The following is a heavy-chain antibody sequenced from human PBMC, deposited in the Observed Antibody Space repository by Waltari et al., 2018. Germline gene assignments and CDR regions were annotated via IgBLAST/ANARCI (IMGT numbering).Heavy chain of an antibody. V-gene: IGHV4-4*02. D-gene: IGHD1-26*01. CDR3: ARVILGATDDYSYAMDV. Sequence: QVQLQESGPGLVKPSGTLSLTCAVSGGSISSSNWWTWVRQPPGKGLEWIGEINHNGNTNYNPSLKSRGTISVDKSKNEFSLRLRSVTAADTAGYYCARVILGATDDYSYAMDVWGQGITVTVSS. CDR1: GGSISSSNW. CDR2: INHNGNT. J-gene: IGHJ6*02.